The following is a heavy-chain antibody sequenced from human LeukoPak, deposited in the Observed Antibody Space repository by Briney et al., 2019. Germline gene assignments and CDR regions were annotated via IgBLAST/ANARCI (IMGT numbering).Heavy chain of an antibody. D-gene: IGHD1-26*01. CDR3: ARVRSNCHWFAP. CDR2: ISSSGNTK. J-gene: IGHJ5*02. CDR1: GFTFSSYE. V-gene: IGHV3-48*03. Sequence: PGGSLRLSCAASGFTFSSYEMNWVRQAPGKGLEWVPYISSSGNTKHYADSVKGRFTISRDNAENSLYLQMNSLRAEDTALYYCARVRSNCHWFAPWGQGTLVTVSS.